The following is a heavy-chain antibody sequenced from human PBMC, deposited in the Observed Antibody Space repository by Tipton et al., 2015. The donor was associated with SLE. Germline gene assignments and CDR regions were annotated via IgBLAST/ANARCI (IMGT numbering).Heavy chain of an antibody. V-gene: IGHV4-39*07. Sequence: TLSLTCTVSGGSISSGSYYWGWIRQPPGEGLEWIGSIYYSGSTYYNPSLKSRVTISVDTSKNQFSLKLSSVTAADTAVYYCARGRWYFDLWGRGTLVTVSS. J-gene: IGHJ2*01. CDR2: IYYSGST. CDR1: GGSISSGSYY. CDR3: ARGRWYFDL.